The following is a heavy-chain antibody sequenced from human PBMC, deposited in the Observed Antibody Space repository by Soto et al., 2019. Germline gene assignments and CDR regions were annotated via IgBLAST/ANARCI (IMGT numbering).Heavy chain of an antibody. V-gene: IGHV3-64*01. J-gene: IGHJ3*02. CDR1: GFTFRSYG. CDR2: ISSDGGTT. Sequence: VQLVESGGGLVQPGGSLRLSCAASGFTFRSYGIHWVRQAPGKGLEYVSAISSDGGTTYYANSVKGRFTISRDNSKNTVYLQMGSLRAEDMAVYYCASDAFDIWGQGTMVTVSS. CDR3: ASDAFDI.